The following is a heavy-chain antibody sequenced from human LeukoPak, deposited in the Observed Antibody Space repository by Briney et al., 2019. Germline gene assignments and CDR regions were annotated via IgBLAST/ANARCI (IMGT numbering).Heavy chain of an antibody. V-gene: IGHV4-34*01. CDR2: INHSGST. Sequence: SETLSLTCAVYGGSFSGYYWSWIRQPPGKRLEWIGEINHSGSTNYNPSLKSRVTISVDTSKNQFSLKLSSVTAADTAVYYCARVLGGHGDFQIFQHWGQGTLVTVSS. J-gene: IGHJ1*01. CDR1: GGSFSGYY. D-gene: IGHD4-17*01. CDR3: ARVLGGHGDFQIFQH.